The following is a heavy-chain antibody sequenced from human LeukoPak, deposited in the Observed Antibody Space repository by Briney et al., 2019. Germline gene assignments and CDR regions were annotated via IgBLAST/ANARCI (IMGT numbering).Heavy chain of an antibody. J-gene: IGHJ4*02. CDR2: IKQDGGEI. CDR1: GFTFSSYW. V-gene: IGHV3-7*01. D-gene: IGHD1-26*01. CDR3: ARDKVVGATHFDY. Sequence: GGSLRLSCAASGFTFSSYWMSWVRQASGKGLEWVANIKQDGGEIYYVDSVKGRFTISRDNAKNSLSLQMNSLRAEDTAVYYCARDKVVGATHFDYWGQGTLVTVSS.